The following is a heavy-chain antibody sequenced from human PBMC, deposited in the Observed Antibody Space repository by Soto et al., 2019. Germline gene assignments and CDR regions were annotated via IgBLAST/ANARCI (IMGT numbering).Heavy chain of an antibody. Sequence: QLQLEESGPGLVKPSETLSLICTVSGVSISSSSYYWGWIRQPPGKGLEWIGNMYSSGSTYYNPSLKSRVTLSVDPSKHRFSLKLNAVTAAEPSVYYCEQGMLGDWYFDLRGRGTLFTVSS. D-gene: IGHD7-27*01. CDR3: EQGMLGDWYFDL. CDR2: MYSSGST. J-gene: IGHJ2*01. CDR1: GVSISSSSYY. V-gene: IGHV4-39*01.